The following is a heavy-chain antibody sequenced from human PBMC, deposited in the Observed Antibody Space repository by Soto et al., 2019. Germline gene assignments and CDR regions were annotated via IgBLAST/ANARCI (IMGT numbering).Heavy chain of an antibody. D-gene: IGHD3-3*01. V-gene: IGHV1-3*01. J-gene: IGHJ4*02. CDR3: ARDMDPYDFWSGLSPQFDY. CDR1: GYTFTSYA. CDR2: INAGNGNT. Sequence: ASVKVSCKASGYTFTSYAMHWGRQAPGQRLEWMGWINAGNGNTKYSQKFQGRVTITRDTSASTAYMELSSLRSEDTAVYYCARDMDPYDFWSGLSPQFDYWGQGTLVTVLL.